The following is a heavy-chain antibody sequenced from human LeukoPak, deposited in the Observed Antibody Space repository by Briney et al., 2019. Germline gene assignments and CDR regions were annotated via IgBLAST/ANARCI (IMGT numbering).Heavy chain of an antibody. V-gene: IGHV3-23*01. CDR3: ARDNDWAFHY. J-gene: IGHJ4*02. Sequence: GGSLRLSCAASGFTFSSYAMSWVRQAPGKGLEWVSAISGSGGSTYYADSVKGRFTISRDNAKNSLYLQMNSLRDEDTAVYYCARDNDWAFHYWGQGALVTVSS. D-gene: IGHD3-9*01. CDR1: GFTFSSYA. CDR2: ISGSGGST.